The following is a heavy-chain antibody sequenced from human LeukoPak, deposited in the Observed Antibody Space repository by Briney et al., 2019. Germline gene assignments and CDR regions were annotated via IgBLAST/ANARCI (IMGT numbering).Heavy chain of an antibody. D-gene: IGHD3-3*01. CDR3: ARGLNDFWSGYYSYYGMDV. CDR1: GGSFSGYY. J-gene: IGHJ6*02. V-gene: IGHV4-34*01. CDR2: INHSGST. Sequence: PSETLSLTCAVYGGSFSGYYWSWTRQPPGKGLEWIGEINHSGSTNYNPSLKSRVTISVDTSKNQFSLKLSSVTAADTAVYYCARGLNDFWSGYYSYYGMDVWGQGTTATVSS.